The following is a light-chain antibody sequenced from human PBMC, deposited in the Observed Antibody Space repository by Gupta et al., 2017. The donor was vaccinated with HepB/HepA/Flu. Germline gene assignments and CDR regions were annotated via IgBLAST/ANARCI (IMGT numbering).Light chain of an antibody. CDR3: QVWDSSSDHVV. V-gene: IGLV3-21*04. CDR2: YDS. CDR1: NIGSNS. J-gene: IGLJ2*01. Sequence: SYVLTQPPSVSVAPGKTARITCGGNNIGSNSVHWFQQKPGQAPVLVIYYDSDRPSGIPERFSGSNSGNTATLTISRVEAGYEADYYCQVWDSSSDHVVFGGGTKLTVL.